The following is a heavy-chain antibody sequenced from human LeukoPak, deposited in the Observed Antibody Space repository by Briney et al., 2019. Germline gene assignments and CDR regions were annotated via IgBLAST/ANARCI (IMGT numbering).Heavy chain of an antibody. J-gene: IGHJ3*02. D-gene: IGHD4-23*01. CDR2: IYPGDSDT. V-gene: IGHV5-51*01. CDR3: ARRAKIMTTVALHAFDI. Sequence: GESLKISCKVSGYSFTSYWIGWVRPMPGKGLEWMGIIYPGDSDTRYSPSFQGQVTISADKSINTAYLQWSSLKASDTAMYYCARRAKIMTTVALHAFDIWGQGTMVTVSS. CDR1: GYSFTSYW.